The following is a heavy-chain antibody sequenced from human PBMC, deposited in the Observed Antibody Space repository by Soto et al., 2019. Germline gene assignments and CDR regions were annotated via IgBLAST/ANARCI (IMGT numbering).Heavy chain of an antibody. D-gene: IGHD6-13*01. CDR3: ASFAAADPFDY. CDR1: GFTFSSYG. J-gene: IGHJ4*02. V-gene: IGHV3-33*01. Sequence: QVQLAESGGGVVQPGRSLRLSCAASGFTFSSYGMHWVRQAPGKGLEWVAVIWYDGSNKYYADSVKGRFTISRDNSKNTLYLQMNSLRAEDTAVYYCASFAAADPFDYWGQGTLVTVSS. CDR2: IWYDGSNK.